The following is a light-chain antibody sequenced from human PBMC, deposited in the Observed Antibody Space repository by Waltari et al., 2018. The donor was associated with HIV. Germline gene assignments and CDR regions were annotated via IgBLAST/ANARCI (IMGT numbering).Light chain of an antibody. J-gene: IGLJ1*01. CDR3: CSYAGSSTYI. CDR1: SSDVGKYKL. Sequence: QSALTQPASVSGSRGQSVTIFCNGTSSDVGKYKLLSWYQQSPGKAPKVVIYDVTYRPSGVSSRFSASKSGNTASLTISGLQPQDEGDYFCCSYAGSSTYIFGSGTLVTVL. CDR2: DVT. V-gene: IGLV2-23*02.